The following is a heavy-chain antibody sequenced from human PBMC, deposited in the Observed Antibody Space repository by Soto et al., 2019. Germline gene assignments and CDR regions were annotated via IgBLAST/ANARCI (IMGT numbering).Heavy chain of an antibody. CDR2: INPRGGST. Sequence: QVQLVQSGAEVKKPGASVKVSCKASGYTFTSYYMHWVRQAPGQGLEWMGIINPRGGSTTYSQKFQGRVTMTRDTSTSTVYMELGSLRSEDKAVYYCARVGGYSYGGVDYWGQGTLVTVSS. V-gene: IGHV1-46*01. J-gene: IGHJ4*02. CDR1: GYTFTSYY. D-gene: IGHD5-18*01. CDR3: ARVGGYSYGGVDY.